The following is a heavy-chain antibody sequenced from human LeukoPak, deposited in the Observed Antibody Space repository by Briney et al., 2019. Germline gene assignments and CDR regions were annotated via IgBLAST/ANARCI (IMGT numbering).Heavy chain of an antibody. CDR2: IYYSGST. Sequence: SETLSLTCTVSGGSISSSSYYWGWIRQPPGKGLEWIGSIYYSGSTYYNPSLKSRVTISVDTSKNQFSLKLSSVTAADTAVYYCARTPSGSYITTNWFDPWGQGTLVTVSS. CDR1: GGSISSSSYY. CDR3: ARTPSGSYITTNWFDP. D-gene: IGHD3-10*01. J-gene: IGHJ5*02. V-gene: IGHV4-39*07.